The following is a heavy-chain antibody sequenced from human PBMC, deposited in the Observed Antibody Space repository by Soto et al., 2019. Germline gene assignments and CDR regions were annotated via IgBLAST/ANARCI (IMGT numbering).Heavy chain of an antibody. J-gene: IGHJ4*02. Sequence: SETLSLTCAVYGGSFSGYYWSWIRQPPGKGLEWLGEINHSGITDYNPSLKSRITISIDTSKKQFSLKLNPVTAADTAVYYCAIGPRMWLAGGGYWGQGTQVTVS. CDR3: AIGPRMWLAGGGY. CDR2: INHSGIT. D-gene: IGHD6-19*01. CDR1: GGSFSGYY. V-gene: IGHV4-34*01.